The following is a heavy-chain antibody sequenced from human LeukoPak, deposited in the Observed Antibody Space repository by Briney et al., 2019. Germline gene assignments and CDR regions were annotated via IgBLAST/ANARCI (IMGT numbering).Heavy chain of an antibody. V-gene: IGHV1-8*03. CDR1: GYTFTNYH. J-gene: IGHJ4*02. CDR3: ARTTSMTASGYDY. Sequence: GASVKVSCKASGYTFTNYHINWVRQASGQGLEWMTWINPDTGDKGYARKFQDRVTITTDTSISTAYMELCSLSSEDTAVYFCARTTSMTASGYDYWGQGTLVTVSS. D-gene: IGHD2-21*02. CDR2: INPDTGDK.